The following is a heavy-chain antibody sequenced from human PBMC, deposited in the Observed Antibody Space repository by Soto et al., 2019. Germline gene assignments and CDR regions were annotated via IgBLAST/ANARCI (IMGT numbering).Heavy chain of an antibody. CDR2: IFHRGST. CDR1: GASINTYY. D-gene: IGHD3-22*01. J-gene: IGHJ4*02. V-gene: IGHV4-59*12. CDR3: ERVRNSREIDY. Sequence: QVQLQESGPGLVKPSETLTRTCNVSGASINTYYCSWIRQPPQKGLEWFGYIFHRGSTTDNPSLKSRATLSIDASKKYFALRLNTVTAADTAVYYCERVRNSREIDYWGQGSRVTVSS.